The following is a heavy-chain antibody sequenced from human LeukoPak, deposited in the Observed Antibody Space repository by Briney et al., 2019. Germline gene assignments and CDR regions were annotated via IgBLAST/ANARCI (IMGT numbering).Heavy chain of an antibody. CDR3: ARESGYAFDI. Sequence: GGSLRLSCAASGFTFSSYAMHWVRQAPGKGLEWVAVISYDGSNKYYADSVKGRFTISRDNSKNTLYLQMNSLRAEDTAVYYCARESGYAFDIWGQGTMVTVSS. J-gene: IGHJ3*02. D-gene: IGHD1-14*01. V-gene: IGHV3-30-3*01. CDR1: GFTFSSYA. CDR2: ISYDGSNK.